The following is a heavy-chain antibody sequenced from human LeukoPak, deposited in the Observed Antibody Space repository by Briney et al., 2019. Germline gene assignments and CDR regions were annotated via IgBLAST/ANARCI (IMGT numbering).Heavy chain of an antibody. J-gene: IGHJ4*01. V-gene: IGHV3-23*01. CDR1: GFTFNSYA. CDR2: ITGSGEST. D-gene: IGHD1-26*01. Sequence: EGSLRLSCAASGFTFNSYAMSWVRQTPGKGLEWVSAITGSGESTYYADSVKGRFTISRDNSKNTLYLQMNSLRGEDTAEDTAVYYCAKGWREARPYYFDYWGHGTLVTVSS. CDR3: AKGWREARPYYFDY.